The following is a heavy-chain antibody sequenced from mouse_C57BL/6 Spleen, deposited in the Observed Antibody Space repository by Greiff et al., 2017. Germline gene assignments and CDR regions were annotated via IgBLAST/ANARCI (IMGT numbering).Heavy chain of an antibody. Sequence: VQLQQSGPELVKPGASVKMSCKASGYTFTDYNMHWVKQSHGKSLEWIGYINPNNGGTSYNQKFKGKSTLTVNKSSSTAYMELRSLTSEDTAVYYCARGGKAMITTDYFDYWGQGTTLTVSS. CDR3: ARGGKAMITTDYFDY. CDR1: GYTFTDYN. D-gene: IGHD2-4*01. CDR2: INPNNGGT. J-gene: IGHJ2*01. V-gene: IGHV1-22*01.